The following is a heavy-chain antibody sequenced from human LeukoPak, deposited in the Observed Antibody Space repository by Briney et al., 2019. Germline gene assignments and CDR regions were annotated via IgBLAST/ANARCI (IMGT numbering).Heavy chain of an antibody. CDR2: IYYSGST. Sequence: SQTLSLTCTVSGGSISSGDRYWSWIRQHPGKGLEWLAYIYYSGSTDYNPSLKSRITISIDMSKNQFSLKLSSVTAADTAVYYCARGFGDGFNSGYYYYMDVWGKGTTVTVSS. J-gene: IGHJ6*03. V-gene: IGHV4-31*03. D-gene: IGHD5-24*01. CDR1: GGSISSGDRY. CDR3: ARGFGDGFNSGYYYYMDV.